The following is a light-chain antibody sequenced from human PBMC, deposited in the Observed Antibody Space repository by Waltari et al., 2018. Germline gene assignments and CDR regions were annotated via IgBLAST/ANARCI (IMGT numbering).Light chain of an antibody. Sequence: DIQMTQSPSSLSASVGDRVTITCQASQGISNWLAWYQQKPGKAPKLLIYAASSLQSGVPSRFSGSGSGTEFTLTISSLQPEDFATYYGQQHNSYPRTFGQGTKVEIK. CDR3: QQHNSYPRT. V-gene: IGKV1-12*01. J-gene: IGKJ1*01. CDR1: QGISNW. CDR2: AAS.